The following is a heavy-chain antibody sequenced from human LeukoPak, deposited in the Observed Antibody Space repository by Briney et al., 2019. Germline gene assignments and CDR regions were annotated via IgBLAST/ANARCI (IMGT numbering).Heavy chain of an antibody. CDR2: IYYSGST. J-gene: IGHJ4*02. CDR1: GVTLSTYY. D-gene: IGHD3-22*01. Sequence: SETLSLTCTVSGVTLSTYYWSWIRQAPGKGLEWIGYIYYSGSTNYYASLKSRVIISVDTSKIQFSLKLSSVTAADTAVYSCAREHSYYDSSGYYYGSGYFDYWGQGTMVTVSS. V-gene: IGHV4-59*01. CDR3: AREHSYYDSSGYYYGSGYFDY.